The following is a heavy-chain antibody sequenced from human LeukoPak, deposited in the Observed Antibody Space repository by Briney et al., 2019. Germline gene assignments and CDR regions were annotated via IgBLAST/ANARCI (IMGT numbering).Heavy chain of an antibody. D-gene: IGHD2-2*01. Sequence: SQTLSLTCAISGDSVSSNSAAWNWIRQSPSRGLEWLGRTYYRSKWYNDYAVSVKSRITINPDTSKNQFSLQLNSVTPEDTDVYYCARDGVDCSSTSCYPDFDYWGQGTLVTVSS. V-gene: IGHV6-1*01. J-gene: IGHJ4*02. CDR3: ARDGVDCSSTSCYPDFDY. CDR2: TYYRSKWYN. CDR1: GDSVSSNSAA.